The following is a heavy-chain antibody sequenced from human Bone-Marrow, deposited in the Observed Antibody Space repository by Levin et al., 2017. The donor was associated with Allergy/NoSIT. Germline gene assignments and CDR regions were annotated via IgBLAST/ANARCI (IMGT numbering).Heavy chain of an antibody. D-gene: IGHD1-1*01. J-gene: IGHJ6*03. CDR2: IYPGDADT. CDR1: GYSFTSYW. CDR3: ARRGTRDYYYYMDV. V-gene: IGHV5-51*01. Sequence: GGSLRLSCKGSGYSFTSYWIGWVRQMPGKGLEWMGIIYPGDADTRYSPSFQGQVTISADKSISTAYLQWSDLKASDTAMYYCARRGTRDYYYYMDVWGKGTTVTVSS.